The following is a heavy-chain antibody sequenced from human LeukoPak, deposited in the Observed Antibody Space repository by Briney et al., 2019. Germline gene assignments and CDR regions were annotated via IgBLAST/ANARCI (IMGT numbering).Heavy chain of an antibody. V-gene: IGHV4-34*01. Sequence: SETLSLTCAVYGGSFGGYYWTWIRQSPGKGPEWIGDINHSGSTNYNPSLKRRVIMSVDTAKNQFSLKLNSVSAADTAVYYCARGGYFDSSGYPNPLDYWGQGTLVTVSS. CDR1: GGSFGGYY. CDR3: ARGGYFDSSGYPNPLDY. CDR2: INHSGST. D-gene: IGHD3-22*01. J-gene: IGHJ4*02.